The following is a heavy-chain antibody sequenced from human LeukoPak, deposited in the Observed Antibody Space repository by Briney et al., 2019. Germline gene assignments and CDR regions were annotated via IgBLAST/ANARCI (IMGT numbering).Heavy chain of an antibody. CDR1: GFTFSSYS. J-gene: IGHJ4*02. CDR2: ISSSSSYI. Sequence: GGSLRLSCAASGFTFSSYSMNWVRQAPGKGLEWVSSISSSSSYIYYADSVKGRFTISRDNAKNSLYLQMNSLRAEDTAVYYCAKDQYCSSTSCPLEYWGQGTLVTVSS. CDR3: AKDQYCSSTSCPLEY. V-gene: IGHV3-21*01. D-gene: IGHD2-2*01.